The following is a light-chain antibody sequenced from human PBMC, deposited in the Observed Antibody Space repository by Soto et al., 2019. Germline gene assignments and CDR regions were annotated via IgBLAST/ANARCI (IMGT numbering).Light chain of an antibody. CDR3: QSYDTSLSGSWV. CDR1: SSNIGAGYD. V-gene: IGLV1-40*01. J-gene: IGLJ1*01. CDR2: GNS. Sequence: QSVLTQPPSLSGAPGRRVIISGPGSSSNIGAGYDVHWYQQLPGTAPKLLIHGNSNRPSGVPDRFSGSKSGTSASLAITGLQAEDEADYYCQSYDTSLSGSWVFGTGTKVTVL.